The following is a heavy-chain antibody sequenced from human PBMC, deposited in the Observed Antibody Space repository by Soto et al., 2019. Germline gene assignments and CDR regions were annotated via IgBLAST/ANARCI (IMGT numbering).Heavy chain of an antibody. CDR3: ARAAGRFGELYWFDP. V-gene: IGHV1-8*01. D-gene: IGHD3-10*01. CDR1: GYTFTCYD. J-gene: IGHJ5*02. Sequence: GASVKVSCRASGYTFTCYDINWVRQATGQGLEWMGWMNPNSGNTGYAQKFQGRVTMTRNTSISTAYMELSSLRSEDTAVYYCARAAGRFGELYWFDPWGQGTLVTVSS. CDR2: MNPNSGNT.